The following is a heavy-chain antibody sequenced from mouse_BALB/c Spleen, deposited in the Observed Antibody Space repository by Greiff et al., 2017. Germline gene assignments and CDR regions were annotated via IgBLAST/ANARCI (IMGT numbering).Heavy chain of an antibody. D-gene: IGHD2-10*02. CDR3: TRSGYGLVYFDY. CDR1: GYTFTSYW. V-gene: IGHV1-5*01. CDR2: IYPGNSDT. Sequence: EVKVVESGPVLARPGASVTMSCKASGYTFTSYWMHWVKQRPGQGLEWIGAIYPGNSDTSYNQKFKGKAKLTAVTSTSTAYMELSSLTNEDSAVFYCTRSGYGLVYFDYWGQGTTLTVSS. J-gene: IGHJ2*01.